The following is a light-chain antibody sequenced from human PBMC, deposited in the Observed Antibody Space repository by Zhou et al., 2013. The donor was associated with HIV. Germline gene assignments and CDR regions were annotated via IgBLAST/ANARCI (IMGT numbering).Light chain of an antibody. Sequence: DIQMTQSPSSLSASVGDRVTIPCRASQNINRYLNWFQQKPGKAPKLLIYAASSLQSGVPSRFSGSGSGTDFTLTISSLQPEDFATYYCQQANSFPLTFGGGTKVEIK. J-gene: IGKJ4*01. CDR3: QQANSFPLT. CDR2: AAS. CDR1: QNINRY. V-gene: IGKV1-39*01.